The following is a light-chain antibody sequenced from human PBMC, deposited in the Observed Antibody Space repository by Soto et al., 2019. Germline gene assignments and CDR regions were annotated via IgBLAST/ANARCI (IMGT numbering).Light chain of an antibody. CDR3: QQSYSTLGT. J-gene: IGKJ3*01. CDR1: QSVGSN. V-gene: IGKV3-15*01. Sequence: DRVRTPSPATLSVSPRESATLSCRASQSVGSNLAWYQQRPGQAPRLLIYGASTRATGIPARFSGSGSGTDFTLTISSLQPEDFATYYCQQSYSTLGTVGPGTKVDIK. CDR2: GAS.